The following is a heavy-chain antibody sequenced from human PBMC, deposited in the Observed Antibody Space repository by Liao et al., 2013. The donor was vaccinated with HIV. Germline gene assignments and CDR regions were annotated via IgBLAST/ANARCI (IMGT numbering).Heavy chain of an antibody. CDR2: INHGGST. D-gene: IGHD4-17*01. CDR3: TRGSRGTVTPFQH. J-gene: IGHJ1*01. CDR1: RGSISTSDYY. V-gene: IGHV4-34*01. Sequence: QVQLHQWGAGLLKPSETLSLTCTVSRGSISTSDYYWGWIRQPPGKALEWIGEINHGGSTNYNPSLKSRVIISIDTSRNQFSLRLNSVTAADTAMYYCTRGSRGTVTPFQHWGQGHPGHRLL.